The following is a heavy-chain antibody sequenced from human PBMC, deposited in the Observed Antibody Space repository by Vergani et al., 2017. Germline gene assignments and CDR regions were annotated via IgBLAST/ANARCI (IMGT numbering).Heavy chain of an antibody. D-gene: IGHD3-9*01. CDR3: VHRLGYFDWDGPFDV. V-gene: IGHV2-5*01. CDR2: VYWNDDE. J-gene: IGHJ3*01. CDR1: GFSLTTGGEG. Sequence: ITLRESGPTLVKPTQTLTLTCTFSGFSLTTGGEGVGWIRQPPGRALEWLAFVYWNDDERYSPSLKSRVTITKDTSKNEVILTMATMDPVDTATYYCVHRLGYFDWDGPFDVWGPGTMVTVSS.